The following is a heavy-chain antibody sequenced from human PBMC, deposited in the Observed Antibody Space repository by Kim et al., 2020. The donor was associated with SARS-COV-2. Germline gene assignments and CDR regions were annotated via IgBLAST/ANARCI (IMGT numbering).Heavy chain of an antibody. J-gene: IGHJ4*02. CDR3: ARDLEAAAGQNK. CDR2: ISYDGSNK. CDR1: GFTFSSYA. D-gene: IGHD6-13*01. Sequence: GGSLRLSCAASGFTFSSYAMHWVRQAPGKGLEWVAVISYDGSNKYYADSVKGRFTISRDNSKNTLYLQMNSLRAEDTAVYYCARDLEAAAGQNKWGQGTL. V-gene: IGHV3-30*04.